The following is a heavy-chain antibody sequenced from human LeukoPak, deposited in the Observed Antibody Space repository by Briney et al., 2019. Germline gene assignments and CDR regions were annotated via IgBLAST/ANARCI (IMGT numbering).Heavy chain of an antibody. CDR3: ARLGPQPQGGMDV. CDR2: INHSGST. J-gene: IGHJ6*02. Sequence: SETLSLTCAVYGGSFSGYYWSWIRQPPGKGLEWIGEINHSGSTNYNPSLKSRVTISVDTSKNQFSLKLSSVTAADTAVYYCARLGPQPQGGMDVWGQGTTVTVSS. CDR1: GGSFSGYY. D-gene: IGHD2-2*01. V-gene: IGHV4-34*01.